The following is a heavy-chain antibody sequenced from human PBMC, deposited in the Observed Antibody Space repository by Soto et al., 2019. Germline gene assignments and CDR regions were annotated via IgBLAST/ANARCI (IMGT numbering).Heavy chain of an antibody. CDR1: GFTFDDYT. Sequence: PGGSLRLSCAASGFTFDDYTMHWVRQAPGKGLEWVSLISWYGGSTYYADSVKGRFTISRDNSKNSLYLQMNSLRTEDTALYYCAKDFIAREVWLELRPEVPKYYGMDVWGQGTTVTVSS. CDR2: ISWYGGST. D-gene: IGHD1-7*01. J-gene: IGHJ6*02. V-gene: IGHV3-43*01. CDR3: AKDFIAREVWLELRPEVPKYYGMDV.